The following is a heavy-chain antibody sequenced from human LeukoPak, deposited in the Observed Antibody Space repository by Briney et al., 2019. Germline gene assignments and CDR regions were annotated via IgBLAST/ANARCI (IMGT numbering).Heavy chain of an antibody. D-gene: IGHD3-3*01. CDR3: TSRLITTNDY. CDR1: GFTFSNAW. Sequence: GGSLRLSCVASGFTFSNAWMSWVRQAPGKGPEWLGRILTKTEGETTNYAAPANGRFTISRDDSRNTLYLQMNSLKTEDTAVYYCTSRLITTNDYWGQGTLVTVSS. V-gene: IGHV3-15*01. J-gene: IGHJ4*02. CDR2: ILTKTEGETT.